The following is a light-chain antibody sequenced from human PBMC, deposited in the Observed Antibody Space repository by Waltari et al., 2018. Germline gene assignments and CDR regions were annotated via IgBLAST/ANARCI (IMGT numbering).Light chain of an antibody. CDR3: SSYTSSSTLV. CDR2: DVS. CDR1: SSYVGTYTY. V-gene: IGLV2-14*01. Sequence: QSALTQPASVSGSPGQSITISCTGASSYVGTYTYVSWYQQYPGKAPKLMIYDVSNRPSGVSNRFSGSKSGSTASLTISGLQAEDEADYYCSSYTSSSTLVFGGGTKLTVL. J-gene: IGLJ2*01.